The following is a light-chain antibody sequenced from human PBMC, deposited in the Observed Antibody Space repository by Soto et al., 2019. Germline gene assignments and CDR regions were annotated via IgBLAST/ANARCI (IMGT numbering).Light chain of an antibody. Sequence: QSALTQPASVSGAPGQSITISCTGTSSDVGGYNYVSWYQQHPGKAPKLIIYDVSNRPSGVSNRFSGSQSGNTASLTISGLQAADEADDYCSSYTSSSTLNWVFGGWTKGTVL. CDR2: DVS. V-gene: IGLV2-14*01. J-gene: IGLJ3*02. CDR1: SSDVGGYNY. CDR3: SSYTSSSTLNWV.